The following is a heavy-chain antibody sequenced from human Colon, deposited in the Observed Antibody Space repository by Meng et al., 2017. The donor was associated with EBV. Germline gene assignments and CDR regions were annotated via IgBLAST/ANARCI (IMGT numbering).Heavy chain of an antibody. CDR3: ARDPSLDPTPFDY. J-gene: IGHJ4*02. D-gene: IGHD2-2*03. CDR1: GDSVNRGSYY. V-gene: IGHV4-61*01. CDR2: FYYIGSA. Sequence: QVQLQEPGPGLVKPSETLSLTCTVSGDSVNRGSYYWSWIRQPPGKGLEWIGSFYYIGSANYNPSLKSRVTILIDTSRNQFSLNLRSVTAADTAVYYCARDPSLDPTPFDYWGQGILVTVFS.